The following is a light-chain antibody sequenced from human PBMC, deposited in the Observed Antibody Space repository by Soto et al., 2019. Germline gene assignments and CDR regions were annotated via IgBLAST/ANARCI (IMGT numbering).Light chain of an antibody. J-gene: IGKJ1*01. CDR3: QQYGSSRT. CDR1: QSVSSSY. Sequence: ELVMTQSPGTLSFFPGERATLSCSAHQSVSSSYAAWYQQKPAQPPRLLIYGASSSATGIPDRFSGSGSGTDFTLTISRLEPEDLAVYYCQQYGSSRTFGQGTKVDIK. V-gene: IGKV3-20*01. CDR2: GAS.